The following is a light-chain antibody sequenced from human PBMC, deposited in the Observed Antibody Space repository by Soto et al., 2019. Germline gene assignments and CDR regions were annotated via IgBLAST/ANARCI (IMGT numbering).Light chain of an antibody. V-gene: IGLV2-23*01. CDR2: AAT. CDR3: CSFAGSSTSVL. J-gene: IGLJ2*01. CDR1: SSDVGTYDL. Sequence: QSVLTQPASVSGSPGQSITISCTGTSSDVGTYDLVSWYLQHPGKAPQLMIYAATKRPSGVSSRFSGSRSGNTASLTISGLQAGDEGDYYCCSFAGSSTSVLFGGGTKVTVL.